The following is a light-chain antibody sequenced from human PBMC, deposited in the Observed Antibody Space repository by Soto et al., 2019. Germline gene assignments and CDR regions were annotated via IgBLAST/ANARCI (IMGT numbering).Light chain of an antibody. J-gene: IGKJ1*01. CDR3: IQDYNYQWT. CDR1: QGIRND. CDR2: AEY. Sequence: IQMTQSPSSMSGLVGHRVTITCRASQGIRNDLGWYQQKPGKDPKIMIYAEYSLQSGVQSRFSGSGSGTDFTLTIRSMQPEDFATYYCIQDYNYQWTLGKGKKVDIK. V-gene: IGKV1-6*01.